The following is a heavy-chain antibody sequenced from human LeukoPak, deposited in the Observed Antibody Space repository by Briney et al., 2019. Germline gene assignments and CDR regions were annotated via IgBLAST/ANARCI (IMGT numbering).Heavy chain of an antibody. CDR1: GGTFSGYA. D-gene: IGHD3-22*01. CDR3: ARKAHYYDSSGLQPPFFDY. Sequence: ASVKVSCKASGGTFSGYAISWVRQAPGQGLEWMGGIIPIFGTANYAQKFQGRVTITADESTSTAYMELSSLRSEDTAVYYCARKAHYYDSSGLQPPFFDYWGQGTLVTVSS. J-gene: IGHJ4*02. CDR2: IIPIFGTA. V-gene: IGHV1-69*13.